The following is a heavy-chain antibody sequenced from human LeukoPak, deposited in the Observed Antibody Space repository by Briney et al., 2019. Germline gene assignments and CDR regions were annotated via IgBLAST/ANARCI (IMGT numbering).Heavy chain of an antibody. V-gene: IGHV3-7*01. CDR1: GFTFNRYW. J-gene: IGHJ4*02. D-gene: IGHD3-3*01. Sequence: PGGSLRLSCAASGFTFNRYWMSWVRQAPGKGLEWVAQIKSDGSEEYYADSVKGRFTISRDNSKNTLYLQMNSLRAEDTAVYYCAKDTNFFGVVIMGIEGEYYFDYWGQGTLVTVSS. CDR3: AKDTNFFGVVIMGIEGEYYFDY. CDR2: IKSDGSEE.